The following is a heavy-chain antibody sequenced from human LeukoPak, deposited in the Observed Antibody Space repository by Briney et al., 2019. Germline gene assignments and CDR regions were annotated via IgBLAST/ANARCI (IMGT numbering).Heavy chain of an antibody. D-gene: IGHD3-9*01. CDR1: GYTFTGYY. V-gene: IGHV1-2*02. CDR3: ARNLNYDILTGYKDDAFDI. Sequence: ASVKVSCKASGYTFTGYYMHWVRQAPGQGLEWMGWINPNSGGTNYAQKFQGRVTMTRDTSISTAYMELSRLRSDDTAVYYCARNLNYDILTGYKDDAFDIWGQGTMVTVS. J-gene: IGHJ3*02. CDR2: INPNSGGT.